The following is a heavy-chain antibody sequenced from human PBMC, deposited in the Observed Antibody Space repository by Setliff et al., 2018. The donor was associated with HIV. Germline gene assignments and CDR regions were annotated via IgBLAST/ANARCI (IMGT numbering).Heavy chain of an antibody. D-gene: IGHD3-10*01. J-gene: IGHJ4*02. Sequence: GGSLRLSCDASAFTSSSHATSWVRQAPGKGLQWVSSITGSGDHTFYTDAVKGRFTISRENSRKTLYLQMNSLRVEDTAVYYCATLTSPRDYWGQGTLVTVSS. V-gene: IGHV3-23*01. CDR2: ITGSGDHT. CDR3: ATLTSPRDY. CDR1: AFTSSSHA.